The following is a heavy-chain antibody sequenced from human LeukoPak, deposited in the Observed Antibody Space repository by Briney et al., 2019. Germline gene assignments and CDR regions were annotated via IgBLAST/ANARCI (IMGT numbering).Heavy chain of an antibody. CDR2: IKQDGSEK. CDR3: AGDQTRPPQGGF. Sequence: GGSPRLSCAASGFTFSSYWMSWVRQAPGKGLEWVANIKQDGSEKYYVDSVKGRFTISRDNSKSTLHLQMNSLRAEDTAVYYCAGDQTRPPQGGFWGQGTLVTVSS. V-gene: IGHV3-7*03. CDR1: GFTFSSYW. J-gene: IGHJ4*02. D-gene: IGHD3-16*01.